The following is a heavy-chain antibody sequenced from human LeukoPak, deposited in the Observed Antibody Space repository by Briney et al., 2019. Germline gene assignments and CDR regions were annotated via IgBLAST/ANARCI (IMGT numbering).Heavy chain of an antibody. V-gene: IGHV3-23*01. J-gene: IGHJ4*02. CDR3: AKRVQLERAYYFDY. Sequence: GGSLRLSCAASGFTFSKFAMSWVRQAPGKGLECVAAISGSGGSTYYADSVKGRFTISRDNSKNTLYLQMNSLRAEDTAIYYCAKRVQLERAYYFDYWGQGTLVTVSS. CDR1: GFTFSKFA. CDR2: ISGSGGST. D-gene: IGHD1-1*01.